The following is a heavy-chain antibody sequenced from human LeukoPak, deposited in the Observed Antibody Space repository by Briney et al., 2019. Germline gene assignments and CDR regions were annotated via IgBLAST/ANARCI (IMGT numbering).Heavy chain of an antibody. V-gene: IGHV3-66*01. CDR1: TFTASDKY. CDR2: IYGDGST. D-gene: IGHD4-23*01. J-gene: IGHJ4*02. Sequence: GGSLRPSCAAYTFTASDKYMSWVRQAQGNGMEWDSAIYGDGSTYYADTLKGRFTKSRDNSTNTLYLQMNSLRAEDTAVYYWARDLTYGGKRGFYFDYWGQGTLVTVSS. CDR3: ARDLTYGGKRGFYFDY.